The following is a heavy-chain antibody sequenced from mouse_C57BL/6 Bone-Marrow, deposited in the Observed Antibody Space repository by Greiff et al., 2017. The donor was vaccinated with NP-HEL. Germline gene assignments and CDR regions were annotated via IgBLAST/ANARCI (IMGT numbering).Heavy chain of an antibody. J-gene: IGHJ2*01. V-gene: IGHV1-62-2*01. CDR2: FYPGSGSI. CDR1: GYTFTEYT. CDR3: ARHEERLRRRGHYFDY. D-gene: IGHD2-2*01. Sequence: QVQLKESGAELVKPGASVKLSCKASGYTFTEYTIHWVKQRSGQGLEWIGWFYPGSGSIKYNEKFKDKATLTADKSSSTVYMELSRLTSEDSAVYFCARHEERLRRRGHYFDYWGQGTTLTVSS.